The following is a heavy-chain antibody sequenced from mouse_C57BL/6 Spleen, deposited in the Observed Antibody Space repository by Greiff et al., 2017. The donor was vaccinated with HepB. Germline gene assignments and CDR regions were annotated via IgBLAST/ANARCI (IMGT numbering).Heavy chain of an antibody. J-gene: IGHJ3*01. CDR1: GFTFSDYG. Sequence: EVQGVESGGGLVKPGGSLKLSCAASGFTFSDYGMHWVRQAPEKGLEWVAYISSGSSTSYYADTVKGRFTISRDNAKNTRFLQMTSLRSEDTAMYCCAKGGYYGGFAYWGQGTLVTVSS. V-gene: IGHV5-17*01. CDR3: AKGGYYGGFAY. D-gene: IGHD1-1*01. CDR2: ISSGSSTS.